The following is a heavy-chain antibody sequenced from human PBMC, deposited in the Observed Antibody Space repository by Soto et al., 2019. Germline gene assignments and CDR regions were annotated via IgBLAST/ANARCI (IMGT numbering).Heavy chain of an antibody. J-gene: IGHJ4*02. V-gene: IGHV4-31*03. D-gene: IGHD4-17*01. CDR2: IYYSGST. Sequence: QVQLQESGPGLVQPSHTLSLACTVSGDSISSGGYYWSWIRQHPGKGLEWIGYIYYSGSTFYNPSLKSRVTISVDTSKNQFSLKLSSVTAADTAVYYCARGLSVTLFDFWGQGTLVTVSS. CDR3: ARGLSVTLFDF. CDR1: GDSISSGGYY.